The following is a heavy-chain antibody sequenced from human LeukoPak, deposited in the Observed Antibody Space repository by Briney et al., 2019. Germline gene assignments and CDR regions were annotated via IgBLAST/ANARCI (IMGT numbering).Heavy chain of an antibody. CDR1: GGTFSSYA. CDR2: IIPIFGTA. V-gene: IGHV1-69*05. D-gene: IGHD6-13*01. CDR3: ARVPYSSSWYGRDWFDP. Sequence: SVKVSCKASGGTFSSYAISWVRQAPGQGLEWMGGIIPIFGTANYAQKFQGRVTVTTDESTSTAYMELSSLRSEDTAVYYCARVPYSSSWYGRDWFDPWGQGTLVTVSS. J-gene: IGHJ5*02.